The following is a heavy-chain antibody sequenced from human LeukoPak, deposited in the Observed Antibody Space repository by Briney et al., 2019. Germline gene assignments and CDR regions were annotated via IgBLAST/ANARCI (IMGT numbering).Heavy chain of an antibody. D-gene: IGHD3-22*01. Sequence: SQTLSLTCAVSGGSISSGGYSWRWIRQPPGKGLEWIGYIYHSGSTYYNPSLKRRVTISVDRSKNQFSLKLSSVTAADTAVYYCARVLYYYDSSGYPTGDAFDIWGQGTMVTVSS. V-gene: IGHV4-30-2*01. CDR2: IYHSGST. CDR1: GGSISSGGYS. CDR3: ARVLYYYDSSGYPTGDAFDI. J-gene: IGHJ3*02.